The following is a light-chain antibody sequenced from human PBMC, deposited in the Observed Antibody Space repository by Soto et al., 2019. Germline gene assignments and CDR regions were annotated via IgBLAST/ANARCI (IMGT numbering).Light chain of an antibody. J-gene: IGKJ2*01. CDR3: QQYDRFPYT. Sequence: DIQMTQSPSTLSASVGDTVTITCRASQSLSYWLAWYQQKPGQAPKLLIHKASTLESGVPSRFSGSGSGTEFNLTISILQPDDFATFSCQQYDRFPYTFGQGTKLEIK. CDR2: KAS. CDR1: QSLSYW. V-gene: IGKV1-5*03.